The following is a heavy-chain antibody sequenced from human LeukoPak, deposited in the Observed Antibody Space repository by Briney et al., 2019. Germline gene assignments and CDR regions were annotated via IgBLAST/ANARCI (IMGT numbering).Heavy chain of an antibody. V-gene: IGHV4-61*10. CDR2: IYYSGST. D-gene: IGHD5-18*01. CDR1: GGSISSGSYD. Sequence: SETLSLTCTVSGGSISSGSYDWYWIRQPAGKGLEWIGHIYYSGSTNYNPSLKSRVTISVDTSKNQFSLKLSSVTAADTAVYYCARGRGYSYYNWFDPWGQGTLVTVSS. CDR3: ARGRGYSYYNWFDP. J-gene: IGHJ5*02.